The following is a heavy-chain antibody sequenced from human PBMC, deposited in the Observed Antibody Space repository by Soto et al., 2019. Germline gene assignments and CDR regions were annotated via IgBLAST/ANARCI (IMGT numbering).Heavy chain of an antibody. CDR1: GFTFSDYY. J-gene: IGHJ4*02. D-gene: IGHD1-20*01. Sequence: GGSLRLSCAASGFTFSDYYMTWIRRAPGKGLEWVSYISVDGGAIYYADSVKGRFTISRDNAKSSLYLQMNSLRVEDTAVYYCARGYVYGINYFEFWGLGTLVTVPQ. CDR3: ARGYVYGINYFEF. V-gene: IGHV3-11*01. CDR2: ISVDGGAI.